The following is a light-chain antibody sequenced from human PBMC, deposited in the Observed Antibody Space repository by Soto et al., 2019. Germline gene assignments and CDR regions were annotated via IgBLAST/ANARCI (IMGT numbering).Light chain of an antibody. J-gene: IGLJ3*02. CDR2: EVT. CDR1: SSDVGGYNY. CDR3: SSYTSSSTPWV. V-gene: IGLV2-14*01. Sequence: QSALTQPASVSGSPGQSITISCTGTSSDVGGYNYVSWYQHHPGKAPKLMIYEVTNRPPGVSNRFSGSKSGNTASLTISGLQAEDEADYYCSSYTSSSTPWVFGGGTKVTVL.